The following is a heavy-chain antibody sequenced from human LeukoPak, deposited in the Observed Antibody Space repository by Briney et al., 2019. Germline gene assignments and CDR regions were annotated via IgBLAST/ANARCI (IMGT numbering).Heavy chain of an antibody. CDR3: ARGSSGWPWYFDL. V-gene: IGHV4-39*01. CDR1: GGSISSTSYY. Sequence: PSETLSLTCTVSGGSISSTSYYWGWIRQPPGTGLEWIGSIYYRGSTYYNPSLKSRLTISVDTSKNQFSLSLSSVTAADTAVYYCARGSSGWPWYFDLWGRGTLVTVSS. CDR2: IYYRGST. D-gene: IGHD6-19*01. J-gene: IGHJ2*01.